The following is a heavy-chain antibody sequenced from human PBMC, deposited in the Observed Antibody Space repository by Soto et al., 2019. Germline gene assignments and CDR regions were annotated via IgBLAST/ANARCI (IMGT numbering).Heavy chain of an antibody. CDR2: IWYDGSNK. CDR1: GFTFSSYG. Sequence: GVSLRLSCAASGFTFSSYGMHWVRQAPGKGLEWVAAIWYDGSNKYYADSVKGRFTISRDNSKNTLYLQMNSLRAEDTAVYYCARDRAGYGMGVWGQGTTVTVSS. V-gene: IGHV3-33*01. J-gene: IGHJ6*02. CDR3: ARDRAGYGMGV.